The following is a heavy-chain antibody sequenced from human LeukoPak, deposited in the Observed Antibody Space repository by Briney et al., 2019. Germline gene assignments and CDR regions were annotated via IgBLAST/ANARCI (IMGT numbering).Heavy chain of an antibody. V-gene: IGHV1-3*04. Sequence: ASVKVSCKASGYTFINHAIHWVRQAPGQRLEWMGWINIGNGNTKYSQNFHGRITITGDTSATTAYMDLSSLRSEDTAMYYCARRLGRSFDYWGQGTLVTVSS. CDR3: ARRLGRSFDY. D-gene: IGHD2-21*01. CDR1: GYTFINHA. J-gene: IGHJ4*02. CDR2: INIGNGNT.